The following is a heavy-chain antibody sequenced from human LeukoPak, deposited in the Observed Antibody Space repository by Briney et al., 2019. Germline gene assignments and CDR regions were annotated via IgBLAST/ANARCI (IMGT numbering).Heavy chain of an antibody. J-gene: IGHJ4*02. D-gene: IGHD2-15*01. CDR2: ISSSGGTI. CDR1: GFTFSSYE. Sequence: GGSLRLSCAAPGFTFSSYEMNWVRQAPGKGLEWVSYISSSGGTIYYADSVKGRFTISRDNAKNSLYLQMNSLRAKDTAVYYCARGRWSAHYWGQGTLVTVSS. CDR3: ARGRWSAHY. V-gene: IGHV3-48*03.